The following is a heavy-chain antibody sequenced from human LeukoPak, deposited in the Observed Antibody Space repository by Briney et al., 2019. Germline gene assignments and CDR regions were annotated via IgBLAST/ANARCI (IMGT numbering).Heavy chain of an antibody. CDR1: GGSFSGYY. CDR2: INHSGST. CDR3: ARVGSSTRRVYY. D-gene: IGHD2-2*01. J-gene: IGHJ4*02. Sequence: SETLSVTCAVYGGSFSGYYWSWIRQPPGKGLEWIGEINHSGSTNYNPSLKSRVTISVDTSKNQFSLKLSSVTAADTAVYYCARVGSSTRRVYYWGQGTLVTVSS. V-gene: IGHV4-34*01.